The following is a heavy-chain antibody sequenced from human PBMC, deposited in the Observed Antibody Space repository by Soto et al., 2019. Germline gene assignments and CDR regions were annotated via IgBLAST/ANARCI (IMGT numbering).Heavy chain of an antibody. CDR1: KFSFNNYW. J-gene: IGHJ4*02. CDR2: INHDGSKT. CDR3: VREPWGFSGSWYDY. V-gene: IGHV3-74*03. Sequence: GGSLRLSCAASKFSFNNYWMHWVRQVPGKGPVWVSRINHDGSKTEYADSVKGRFTISRDNTKNTPYLQMNSLRVDDTAMYYCVREPWGFSGSWYDYWGQGTLVTVSS. D-gene: IGHD5-12*01.